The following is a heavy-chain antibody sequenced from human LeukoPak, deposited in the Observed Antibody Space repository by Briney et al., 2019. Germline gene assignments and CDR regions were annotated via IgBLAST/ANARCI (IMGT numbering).Heavy chain of an antibody. CDR3: ARGHYGSGSYDY. CDR1: GYTFTSYA. J-gene: IGHJ4*02. CDR2: INAGNGNT. D-gene: IGHD3-10*01. Sequence: GASVKVSCKASGYTFTSYAMHWVRQAPGQRPEWMGWINAGNGNTKYSQKFQGRVTITRDTSASTAYMELSSLRSEDTAVYYCARGHYGSGSYDYWGQGTLVTVSS. V-gene: IGHV1-3*01.